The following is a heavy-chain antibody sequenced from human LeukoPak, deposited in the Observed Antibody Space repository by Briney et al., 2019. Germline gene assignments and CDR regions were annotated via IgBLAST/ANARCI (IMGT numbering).Heavy chain of an antibody. CDR2: INPNSGGT. CDR1: GYTFTDYY. D-gene: IGHD3-22*01. Sequence: EASVKVSCKTSGYTFTDYYMHWVRQAPGQGLEWMGWINPNSGGTNYAQKFQGRVTMTRDTSISTAYMELSRLRTDDTAVYYCARVQGYYDPLEYFDYWGQGTLVTVSS. J-gene: IGHJ4*02. CDR3: ARVQGYYDPLEYFDY. V-gene: IGHV1-2*02.